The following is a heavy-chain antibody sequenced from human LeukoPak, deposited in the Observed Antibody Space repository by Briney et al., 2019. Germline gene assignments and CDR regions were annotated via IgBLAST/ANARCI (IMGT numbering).Heavy chain of an antibody. CDR1: GGSFSGYY. Sequence: PSETLSLTCAVYGGSFSGYYWSWIRQPPGKGLEWIGEINHSGSTNYNPSLKSRVTISVDTSKNQFSLKLSSVTAADTAVYYCARPLRYYGSGSYDAFDIWGRGTMVTVSS. D-gene: IGHD3-10*01. V-gene: IGHV4-34*01. CDR2: INHSGST. J-gene: IGHJ3*02. CDR3: ARPLRYYGSGSYDAFDI.